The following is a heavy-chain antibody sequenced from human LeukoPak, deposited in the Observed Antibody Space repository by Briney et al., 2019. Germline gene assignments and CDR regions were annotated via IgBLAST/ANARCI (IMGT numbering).Heavy chain of an antibody. D-gene: IGHD4-17*01. CDR3: ARREPGDYGSYYFDY. CDR2: IYPGDSDT. CDR1: GYSFTSYW. V-gene: IGHV5-51*01. J-gene: IGHJ4*02. Sequence: SGESLKISCKGSGYSFTSYWIGWVRQMPGKGLEWMGIIYPGDSDTRYSPSFQGQVTISADKSICTAYLQWSSLKASDTAMYYCARREPGDYGSYYFDYWGQGTLVTVSS.